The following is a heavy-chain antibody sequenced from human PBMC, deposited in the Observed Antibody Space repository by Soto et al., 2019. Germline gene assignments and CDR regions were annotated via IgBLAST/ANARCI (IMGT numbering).Heavy chain of an antibody. D-gene: IGHD1-26*01. V-gene: IGHV3-23*01. CDR1: GFTFSSYA. CDR3: AKRAWGYFYFDY. Sequence: PGGSLRLSCAASGFTFSSYAMSWVRQAPGKGLEWVSAISGSGGSTYYADSVKGRFTVSRDNSKNTLYLQMNSLRAEDTAVYFCAKRAWGYFYFDYWAQGTLDTVSS. J-gene: IGHJ4*02. CDR2: ISGSGGST.